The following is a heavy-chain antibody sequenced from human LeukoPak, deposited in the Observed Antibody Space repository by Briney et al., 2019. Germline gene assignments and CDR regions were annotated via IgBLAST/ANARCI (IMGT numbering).Heavy chain of an antibody. CDR3: ARDPSCSSTSCYHDAFDI. D-gene: IGHD2-2*01. J-gene: IGHJ3*02. Sequence: GASVKVSCKASGYTFTSYYMHWVRQAPGQGLEWMGIINPSGGSTSYAQKFQGRVTMTRDTSTSTVYMELSSLRSEDTAVNYCARDPSCSSTSCYHDAFDIWGQGTMVTVSS. CDR1: GYTFTSYY. V-gene: IGHV1-46*03. CDR2: INPSGGST.